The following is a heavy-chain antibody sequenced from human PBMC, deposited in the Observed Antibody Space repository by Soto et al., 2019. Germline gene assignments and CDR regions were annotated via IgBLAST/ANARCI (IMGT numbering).Heavy chain of an antibody. V-gene: IGHV3-11*01. CDR2: ISSSGSTI. J-gene: IGHJ4*02. CDR1: GFTFSDYY. Sequence: GGSLRLSCAASGFTFSDYYMSWIRQAPGKGLEWVSYISSSGSTIYYADSVKGRFTISRDNAKNSLYLQMNSLRAEDTAVYYCARGGCSGGSCYSARWISYFDYWGQGTLVTVSS. CDR3: ARGGCSGGSCYSARWISYFDY. D-gene: IGHD2-15*01.